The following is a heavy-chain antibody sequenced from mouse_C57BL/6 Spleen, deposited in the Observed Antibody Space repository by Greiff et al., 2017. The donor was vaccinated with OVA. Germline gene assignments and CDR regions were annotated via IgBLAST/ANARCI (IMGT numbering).Heavy chain of an antibody. CDR1: GFTFSDYG. J-gene: IGHJ4*01. CDR2: ISSGSSTI. CDR3: ARPGGKGGAMDY. Sequence: DVMLVESGGGLVKPGGSLKLSCAASGFTFSDYGMHWVRQAPEKGLEWVAYISSGSSTIYYADTVKGRFTISRDNAKNTLFLQMTSLRSEDTAMYYCARPGGKGGAMDYWGQGTSVTVSS. D-gene: IGHD1-3*01. V-gene: IGHV5-17*01.